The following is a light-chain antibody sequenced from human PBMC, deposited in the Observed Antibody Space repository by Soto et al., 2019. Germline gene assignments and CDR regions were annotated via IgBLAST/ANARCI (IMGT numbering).Light chain of an antibody. V-gene: IGLV2-14*01. CDR1: SSDIGYYNY. CDR2: EVS. Sequence: QSVLTQPASVSGSPGQSITISCTGTSSDIGYYNYVSWYQQYPGKAPKLIIYEVSNQPSGVSNRFSGSKSANTASLTISGLQAEDEADYHCSSYKTGSTVVFGTGTRSPS. CDR3: SSYKTGSTVV. J-gene: IGLJ1*01.